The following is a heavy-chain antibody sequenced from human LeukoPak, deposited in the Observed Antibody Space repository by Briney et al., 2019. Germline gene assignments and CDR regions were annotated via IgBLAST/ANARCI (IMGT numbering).Heavy chain of an antibody. D-gene: IGHD3-22*01. J-gene: IGHJ4*02. Sequence: SVKVSCKASGGTFSSYAISWVRQAPGQGLEWMGRIIPILGIANYAQKFQGRVTITADKSTSTAYMELSSLRSEDTGVYYCARGLEDSSGYDFDYWGQGTLVTVSS. CDR3: ARGLEDSSGYDFDY. V-gene: IGHV1-69*04. CDR1: GGTFSSYA. CDR2: IIPILGIA.